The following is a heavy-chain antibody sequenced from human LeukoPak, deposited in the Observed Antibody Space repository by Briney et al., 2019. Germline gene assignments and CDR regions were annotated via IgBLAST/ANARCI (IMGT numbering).Heavy chain of an antibody. CDR3: ARSPVYYYDFDY. D-gene: IGHD3-10*01. V-gene: IGHV4-34*01. CDR1: GGSFSGYY. J-gene: IGHJ4*02. Sequence: SETPSLTCAVYGGSFSGYYWSWIRQPPGKGLEWIGEINHSGSTNYNPSLKSRVTISVDTSKNQFSLKLSSVTAADTAVYYCARSPVYYYDFDYWGQGTLVTVSS. CDR2: INHSGST.